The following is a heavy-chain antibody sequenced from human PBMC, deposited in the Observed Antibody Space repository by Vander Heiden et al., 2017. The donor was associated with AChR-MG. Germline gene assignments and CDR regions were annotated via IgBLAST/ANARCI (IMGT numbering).Heavy chain of an antibody. CDR2: ISYDGSNK. CDR1: GFTFSSYG. Sequence: QVQLVESGGGVVQPGRSLRLSCAASGFTFSSYGMHWVRQAPGKGLEWVAVISYDGSNKYYADSVKGRFTISRDNSKNTLYLQMNSLRAEDTAVYYCAKFPDLGELSSFDYWGQGTLVTVSS. CDR3: AKFPDLGELSSFDY. D-gene: IGHD3-16*02. J-gene: IGHJ4*02. V-gene: IGHV3-30*18.